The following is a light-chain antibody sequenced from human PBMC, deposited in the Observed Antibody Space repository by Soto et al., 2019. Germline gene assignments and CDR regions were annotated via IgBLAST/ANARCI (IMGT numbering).Light chain of an antibody. CDR1: QSVSSSF. CDR3: QQYGSSPRT. Sequence: EIVLTQSPGTLSLSPGERATLSCRASQSVSSSFLAWYQQRPGQAPRLLIYGASSRATGIPDRFSGSGSGTAFTLTINRLEPEDFAVYSCQQYGSSPRTFGQGTKLEIK. V-gene: IGKV3-20*01. J-gene: IGKJ2*01. CDR2: GAS.